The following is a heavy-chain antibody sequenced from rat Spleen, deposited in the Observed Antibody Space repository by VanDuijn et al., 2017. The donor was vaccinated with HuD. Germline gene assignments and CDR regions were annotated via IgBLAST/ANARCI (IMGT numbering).Heavy chain of an antibody. CDR1: GFTFSDFV. V-gene: IGHV5-17*01. CDR3: ARQEHTMDY. CDR2: SIYDGSSI. D-gene: IGHD1-7*01. J-gene: IGHJ2*01. Sequence: EVQLVESGGGLVQPGRSLKLSCAASGFTFSDFVMAWVRQAPKKGLEWVATSIYDGSSIYYRDSVKGRFTISRDNAKSTLYLQMDSLRSEDTATYYCARQEHTMDYWGQGVMVTVSS.